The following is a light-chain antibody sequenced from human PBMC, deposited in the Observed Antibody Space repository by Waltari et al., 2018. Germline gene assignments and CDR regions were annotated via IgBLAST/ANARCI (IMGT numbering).Light chain of an antibody. CDR3: CSYAGSATFAV. Sequence: QSALTQPASVSGSPGQSITISCTGPRSDVGNYALISWYQQHPNKAPKLIIYEGNKRPSGVSNRFSVSTSGNTASLTISGLQAEDEADYFCCSYAGSATFAVFGGGTKLTVL. V-gene: IGLV2-23*03. CDR1: RSDVGNYAL. CDR2: EGN. J-gene: IGLJ3*02.